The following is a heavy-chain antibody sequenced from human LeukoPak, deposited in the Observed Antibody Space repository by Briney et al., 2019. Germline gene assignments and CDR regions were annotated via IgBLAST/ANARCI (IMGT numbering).Heavy chain of an antibody. Sequence: SETLSLTCTVSGGSISSHYWSWIRQPPGKGLEWIGYIYYSGSTNYNPSLKSRVTISVDTSKNQFSLKLSSVTAADTAVYYCARVGGYSGYEPPSGYNWFDPWGQGTLVTVSS. D-gene: IGHD5-12*01. CDR3: ARVGGYSGYEPPSGYNWFDP. CDR1: GGSISSHY. CDR2: IYYSGST. V-gene: IGHV4-59*11. J-gene: IGHJ5*02.